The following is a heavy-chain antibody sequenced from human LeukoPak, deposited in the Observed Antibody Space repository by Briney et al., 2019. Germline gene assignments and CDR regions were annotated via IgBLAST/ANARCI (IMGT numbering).Heavy chain of an antibody. CDR1: GYTFTSYY. J-gene: IGHJ4*02. D-gene: IGHD3-22*01. V-gene: IGHV1-46*01. CDR2: INPSGGST. CDR3: ARDAGENYYDSSGHLDY. Sequence: PVASVKVSCKASGYTFTSYYMHWVREAPGQGLEWMGVINPSGGSTSYAQTFQGRVTMTRDTSTSTVYMELSSLRSEDTAVYYCARDAGENYYDSSGHLDYWGQGTLVTVSS.